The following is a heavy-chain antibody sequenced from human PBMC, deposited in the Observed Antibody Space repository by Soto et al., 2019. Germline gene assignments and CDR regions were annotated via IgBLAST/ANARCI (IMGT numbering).Heavy chain of an antibody. CDR1: GFTFSSYA. Sequence: QVQLVESGGGVVQPGRSLRLSCAASGFTFSSYAMHWVRQAPGKGLEWVAVISYDGSNKYYADSVKGRFTISRDNSKNTLYLQMNSLRAEDTAVYYCARGIYIYGPYYYYGMDVWGQGTTVTVSS. V-gene: IGHV3-30-3*01. CDR2: ISYDGSNK. J-gene: IGHJ6*02. D-gene: IGHD5-18*01. CDR3: ARGIYIYGPYYYYGMDV.